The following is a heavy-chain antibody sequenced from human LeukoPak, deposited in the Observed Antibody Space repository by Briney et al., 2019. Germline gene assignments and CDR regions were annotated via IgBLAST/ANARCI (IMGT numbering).Heavy chain of an antibody. Sequence: SXXLXLTCAVSGYSISNGYYWGWIRPPPWKGLEWIGSVYHSGTNSYNPSLKSRVTISADTSKNEFSLKLSSVTAADTAVYYCARHLRYYYHMDVWGKGTTVTVSS. J-gene: IGHJ6*03. CDR2: VYHSGTN. V-gene: IGHV4-38-2*01. D-gene: IGHD4-17*01. CDR1: GYSISNGYY. CDR3: ARHLRYYYHMDV.